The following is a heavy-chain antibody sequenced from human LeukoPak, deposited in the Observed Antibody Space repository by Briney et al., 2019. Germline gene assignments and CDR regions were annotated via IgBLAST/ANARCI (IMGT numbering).Heavy chain of an antibody. V-gene: IGHV1-69*05. CDR1: GYTFTGNH. Sequence: SVKVSCKASGYTFTGNHIHWVRQAPGQGLEWMGGIIPIFGTANYAQKFQGRVTITTDESTSTAYMELSSLRSEDTAVYYCARARYNWNLGWFDPWGQGTLITVSS. CDR2: IIPIFGTA. CDR3: ARARYNWNLGWFDP. J-gene: IGHJ5*02. D-gene: IGHD1-7*01.